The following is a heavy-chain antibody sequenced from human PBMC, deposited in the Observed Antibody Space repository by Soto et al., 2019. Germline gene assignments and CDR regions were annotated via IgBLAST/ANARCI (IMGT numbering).Heavy chain of an antibody. CDR1: GGTFSSYA. D-gene: IGHD2-2*01. CDR2: IIPIFDTA. V-gene: IGHV1-69*12. Sequence: QVQLVQSGAEVKKPGSSVKVSCKASGGTFSSYAISWVRQAPGQGLEWMGGIIPIFDTANYAQKFQGRVTVTADESTSTAYMELSSLGSEDTAVYYCARHGCISTSCYYYYYYGMDVWGQGTTVTVSS. CDR3: ARHGCISTSCYYYYYYGMDV. J-gene: IGHJ6*02.